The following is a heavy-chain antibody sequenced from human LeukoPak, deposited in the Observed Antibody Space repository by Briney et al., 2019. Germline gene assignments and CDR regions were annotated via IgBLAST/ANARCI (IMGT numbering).Heavy chain of an antibody. D-gene: IGHD5-12*01. Sequence: GGSLRLSCAASGFTFSSYAMSWVRQVAGEGLEWVGRIKSKIDGGTTDYAAPVKGRFTTSRDDSKNTLYMQMNSLKTEDTAVYYCTTGESGIVTTIRIEPDAFDIWGQGTMVTVSS. CDR1: GFTFSSYA. J-gene: IGHJ3*02. CDR2: IKSKIDGGTT. V-gene: IGHV3-15*01. CDR3: TTGESGIVTTIRIEPDAFDI.